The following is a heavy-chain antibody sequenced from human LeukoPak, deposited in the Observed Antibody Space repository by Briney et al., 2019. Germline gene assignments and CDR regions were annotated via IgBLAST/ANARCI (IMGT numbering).Heavy chain of an antibody. CDR1: GFTVSSNY. CDR2: IYSDGTT. V-gene: IGHV3-53*01. J-gene: IGHJ4*02. D-gene: IGHD6-19*01. CDR3: ARDLRDSSGWYGPLY. Sequence: GGSLRLSCAASGFTVSSNYMSWVRQARWKGLEWVSVIYSDGTTYYADSVKGRFTISRDNSKNTLSLQMNSLRAEDTAVYYCARDLRDSSGWYGPLYWGQGTLVTVSS.